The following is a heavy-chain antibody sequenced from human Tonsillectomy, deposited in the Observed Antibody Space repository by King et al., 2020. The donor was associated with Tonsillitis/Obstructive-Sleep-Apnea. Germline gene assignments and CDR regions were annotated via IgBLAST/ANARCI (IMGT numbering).Heavy chain of an antibody. Sequence: VQLVESGGGLVQPGGSLRLSCAASGFTFSSYSMNWVRQAPGKGLEWVSDISSSSSTIYYADSVKGRFTISRDNAKNSLYLQMNSLRDEDTAVYYCARVASGYDLGYFDYWGQGTLVTVSS. CDR1: GFTFSSYS. CDR2: ISSSSSTI. D-gene: IGHD5-12*01. J-gene: IGHJ4*02. V-gene: IGHV3-48*02. CDR3: ARVASGYDLGYFDY.